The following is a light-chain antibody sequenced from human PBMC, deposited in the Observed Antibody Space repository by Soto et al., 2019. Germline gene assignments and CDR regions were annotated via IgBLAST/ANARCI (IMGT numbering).Light chain of an antibody. CDR2: EGS. CDR3: CSYAGSSTFYV. Sequence: QSVLTQPPSVSGAPGQRVTISCTGNSSDVGSYNLVSWYQQHPGKAPNLMIYEGSKRPAGVSNRFSGSKSGNTASLTISGLQAEDEADYYCCSYAGSSTFYVFGTGTKVTVL. CDR1: SSDVGSYNL. J-gene: IGLJ1*01. V-gene: IGLV2-23*01.